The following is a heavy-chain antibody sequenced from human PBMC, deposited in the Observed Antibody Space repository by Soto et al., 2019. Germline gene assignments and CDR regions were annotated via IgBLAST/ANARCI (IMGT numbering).Heavy chain of an antibody. CDR3: AKDGVFGSGSSFDY. D-gene: IGHD3-10*01. V-gene: IGHV3-30*18. CDR1: GFTFSSDG. CDR2: ISYDGINK. J-gene: IGHJ4*02. Sequence: QVQLVESGGGVVQPGRSLRLSCAASGFTFSSDGMHWVRQAPGKGLEWVAVISYDGINKYYADSVRGRFTISRDNSNNMLYLQMNSLRAEDTAVYYCAKDGVFGSGSSFDYWGQGTLVTVSS.